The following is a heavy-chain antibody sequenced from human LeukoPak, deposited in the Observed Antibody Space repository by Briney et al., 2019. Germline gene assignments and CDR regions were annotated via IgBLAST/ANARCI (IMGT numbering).Heavy chain of an antibody. CDR1: GGSISSYY. CDR3: ARDWYSGSLGDAFDI. Sequence: PSETLSLTCTVSGGSISSYYWSWIWQPPGKGLEWIEYIYYSGSTNYNPSLKSRVTISVDTSKNQFSLKLSSVTAADTAVYYCARDWYSGSLGDAFDIWGQGTMVTVSS. CDR2: IYYSGST. D-gene: IGHD1-26*01. V-gene: IGHV4-59*01. J-gene: IGHJ3*02.